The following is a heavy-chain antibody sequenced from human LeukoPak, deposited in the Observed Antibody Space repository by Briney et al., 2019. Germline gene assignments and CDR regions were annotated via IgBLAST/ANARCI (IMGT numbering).Heavy chain of an antibody. V-gene: IGHV3-23*01. CDR3: PKDVFVGGAGYGMDV. CDR1: GFTFSTYW. CDR2: ISGSGGST. Sequence: GGSLRLSCAASGFTFSTYWMSWVRQAPGKGLEWVSGISGSGGSTYYADSVKGRFTISRDNSKNTLYLQMNSLRAEDTALYYCPKDVFVGGAGYGMDVWGQGTTVIVSS. D-gene: IGHD3-16*01. J-gene: IGHJ6*02.